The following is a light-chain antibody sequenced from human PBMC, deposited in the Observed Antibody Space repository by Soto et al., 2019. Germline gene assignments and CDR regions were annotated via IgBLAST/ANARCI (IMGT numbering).Light chain of an antibody. CDR2: RAS. V-gene: IGKV1-5*03. CDR1: ESIDDW. CDR3: PQHKTSYT. Sequence: DIQVTQSPSTLSASVGERVTITCRASESIDDWLAWYQQKPGRAPKLLIFRASTLQNGVPSRFSGSGSGTEFSLTIRSLLPDDSATYFCPQHKTSYTFGQGTKLQSK. J-gene: IGKJ2*01.